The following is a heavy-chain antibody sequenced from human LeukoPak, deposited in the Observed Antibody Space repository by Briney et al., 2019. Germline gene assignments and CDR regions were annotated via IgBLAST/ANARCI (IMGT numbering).Heavy chain of an antibody. J-gene: IGHJ4*02. CDR1: GGSISSGSYY. CDR2: IYTSGST. D-gene: IGHD3-22*01. V-gene: IGHV4-61*02. CDR3: AREGSYDSSGYYY. Sequence: SQTLSLTCTVSGGSISSGSYYWSWIRQPAGKGLEWIGRIYTSGSTNYNPSLKSRVTISVDTSKNQFSLKLSSVTAADTAVYYCAREGSYDSSGYYYWGQGTLVTVSS.